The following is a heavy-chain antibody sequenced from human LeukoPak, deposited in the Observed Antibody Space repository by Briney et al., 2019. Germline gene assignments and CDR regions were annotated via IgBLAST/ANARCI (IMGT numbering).Heavy chain of an antibody. J-gene: IGHJ4*02. CDR2: INPNNGVA. Sequence: ASAKVSCKTSGYIFSDYYMHWVRQAPGQGLEWMGRINPNNGVAAYGQKFQGRVTMTRDTSIRTFYMELSRLRSDDTALYYCARVAYGNDATSFDYWGQGTLVTVSS. V-gene: IGHV1-2*06. D-gene: IGHD4-17*01. CDR1: GYIFSDYY. CDR3: ARVAYGNDATSFDY.